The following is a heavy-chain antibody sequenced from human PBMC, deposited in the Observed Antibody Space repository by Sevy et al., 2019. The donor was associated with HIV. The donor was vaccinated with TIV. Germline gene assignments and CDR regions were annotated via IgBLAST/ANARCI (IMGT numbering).Heavy chain of an antibody. Sequence: GESLKISCKGSGYSFTSYWISWVRQMPGKGLEWMGRIDPSDSYTNYSPSFQGHVTISADKSISTAYLQWSSLTASDTAMYYCARQSIIYCSSTSCPNYYYYYMDVWGKGTTVTVSS. CDR1: GYSFTSYW. D-gene: IGHD2-2*01. CDR3: ARQSIIYCSSTSCPNYYYYYMDV. CDR2: IDPSDSYT. V-gene: IGHV5-10-1*01. J-gene: IGHJ6*03.